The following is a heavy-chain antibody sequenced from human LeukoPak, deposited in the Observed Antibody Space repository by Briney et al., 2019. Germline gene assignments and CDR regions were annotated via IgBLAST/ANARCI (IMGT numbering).Heavy chain of an antibody. D-gene: IGHD3-10*01. CDR2: IFGGGDT. J-gene: IGHJ1*01. CDR1: GFTVSDNH. V-gene: IGHV3-66*01. CDR3: AKDRQGYYPH. Sequence: PGGSLRLSCAVSGFTVSDNHMTWVRQAPGKGLKCVSVIFGGGDTHYADSVKGRFTISRDSSKNTLYLQMNSLRVEDTAVYYCAKDRQGYYPHWGQGTLVTVSS.